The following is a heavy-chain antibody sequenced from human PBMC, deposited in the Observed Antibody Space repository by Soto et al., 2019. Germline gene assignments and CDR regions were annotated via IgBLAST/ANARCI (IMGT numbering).Heavy chain of an antibody. CDR3: AKDLKLDIVVVVAKVGYFDY. Sequence: GGSLRLSCAASGFTFGSYAMSWVRQAPGKGLEWVSAISGSGGSTYYADSVKGRFTISRDNSKNTLYLQMNSLRAEDTAVYYCAKDLKLDIVVVVAKVGYFDYWGQGTLVTVSS. V-gene: IGHV3-23*01. J-gene: IGHJ4*02. CDR1: GFTFGSYA. D-gene: IGHD2-15*01. CDR2: ISGSGGST.